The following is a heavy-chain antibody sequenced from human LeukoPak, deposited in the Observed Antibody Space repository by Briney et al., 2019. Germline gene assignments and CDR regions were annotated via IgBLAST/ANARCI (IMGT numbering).Heavy chain of an antibody. CDR1: GGTFSSYA. V-gene: IGHV1-69*04. CDR3: ASVTLRGYSGSDY. Sequence: GSSVKVSCKASGGTFSSYAISWVRQAPGQGLEWMGRIIPILGIANYAQKFQGRVTITADKPTSTAYMELSSLRSEDTAVYYCASVTLRGYSGSDYWGQGTLVTVSS. J-gene: IGHJ4*02. D-gene: IGHD5-12*01. CDR2: IIPILGIA.